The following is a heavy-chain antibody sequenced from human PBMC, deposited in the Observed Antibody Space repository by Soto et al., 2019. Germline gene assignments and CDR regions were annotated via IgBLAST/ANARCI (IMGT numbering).Heavy chain of an antibody. CDR1: SGSISSSNW. CDR3: ARESVDCSGGRCLYYFDY. V-gene: IGHV4-4*02. Sequence: QVQLQESGPGLVKPSGTLSLTCAVSSGSISSSNWWSWVRQPPGKGLEWIGEIYHSGSTNYNPSLKSRVTISVDKSKNQFSLKLSSVTAADTAVYYCARESVDCSGGRCLYYFDYWGQGTLVTVSS. J-gene: IGHJ4*02. D-gene: IGHD2-15*01. CDR2: IYHSGST.